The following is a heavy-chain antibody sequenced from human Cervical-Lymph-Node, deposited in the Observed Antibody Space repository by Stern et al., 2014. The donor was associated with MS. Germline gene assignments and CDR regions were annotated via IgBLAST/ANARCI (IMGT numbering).Heavy chain of an antibody. CDR3: ARANYYDSTGSYTYLVDI. V-gene: IGHV4-31*03. CDR1: GGSISGGVYY. J-gene: IGHJ3*02. Sequence: VQLEESGPGLVKPSQTLSLTCTVSGGSISGGVYYWSWIRQHPGKGSEWIGYIYNSENTYYRPSLKSRCSISVDTSKNQFSLKLRSVTAADTAVYYCARANYYDSTGSYTYLVDIWGQGTLVTVSS. D-gene: IGHD3-22*01. CDR2: IYNSENT.